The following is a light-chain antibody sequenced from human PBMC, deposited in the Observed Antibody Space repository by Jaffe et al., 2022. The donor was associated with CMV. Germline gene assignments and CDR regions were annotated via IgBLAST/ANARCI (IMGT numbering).Light chain of an antibody. CDR3: GTWDSSETAAV. CDR1: ASNIGKNF. Sequence: QSVLTQPPSVSAAPGQTVTISCSGSASNIGKNFVSWYQQVPGTAPKRLIYDNDERPSGISDRFSGSKSGTSATLAITGVQTGDEADYYCGTWDSSETAAVFGGGTTLTVL. V-gene: IGLV1-51*01. J-gene: IGLJ2*01. CDR2: DND.